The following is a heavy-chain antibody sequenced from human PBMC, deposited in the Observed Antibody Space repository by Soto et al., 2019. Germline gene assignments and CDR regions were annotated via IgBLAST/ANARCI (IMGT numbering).Heavy chain of an antibody. D-gene: IGHD5-12*01. Sequence: LRLSCAASGFIFTNYAMKWVRQSPGKGLDWVSVIGGRGNSAYYADFVQGRFTLSIDNTKNTQSLQISTLTADDTAIYDGVSEGRGSFDFWGRGKRVTGS. V-gene: IGHV3-23*01. CDR1: GFIFTNYA. CDR3: VSEGRGSFDF. J-gene: IGHJ3*01. CDR2: IGGRGNSA.